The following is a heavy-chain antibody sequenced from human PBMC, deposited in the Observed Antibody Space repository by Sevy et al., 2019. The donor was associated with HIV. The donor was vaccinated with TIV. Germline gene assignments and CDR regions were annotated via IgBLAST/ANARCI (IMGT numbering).Heavy chain of an antibody. J-gene: IGHJ6*03. CDR2: ISSSSGSTT. CDR3: ARGVIAMFGVVINYYYMDV. Sequence: GGSLRLSCAASGFTFNDYYMSWIRQAPGKGLEWVSYISSSSGSTTYYADSVRGRFTISRDNAKKSLYLQMNSLRAEDTAVYYCARGVIAMFGVVINYYYMDVWGKGTTVTVSS. CDR1: GFTFNDYY. V-gene: IGHV3-11*01. D-gene: IGHD3-3*01.